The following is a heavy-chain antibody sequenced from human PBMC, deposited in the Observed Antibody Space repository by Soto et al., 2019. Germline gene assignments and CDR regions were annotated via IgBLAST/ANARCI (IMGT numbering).Heavy chain of an antibody. CDR2: FDPEDGET. Sequence: ASVKVSCKVSGYTLTELSMHWVRQAPGKGLEWMGGFDPEDGETIYAQKFQGRVTMTEDTSTDTAYMELSSLRSEDTAVYYCATEGSSWDRRWFDPWGQGTLVTVSS. CDR1: GYTLTELS. D-gene: IGHD6-13*01. CDR3: ATEGSSWDRRWFDP. V-gene: IGHV1-24*01. J-gene: IGHJ5*02.